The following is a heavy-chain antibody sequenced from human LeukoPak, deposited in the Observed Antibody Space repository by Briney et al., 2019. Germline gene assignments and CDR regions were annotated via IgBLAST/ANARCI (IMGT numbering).Heavy chain of an antibody. CDR3: ARRNTAMVAGLDY. CDR2: ISAYNGNT. D-gene: IGHD5-18*01. Sequence: VSVKVSCKASGYTFTSYGISWVRQAPGQGLEWMGWISAYNGNTNYAQKLQGRVTMTRNTSISTAFMELSGLRSEDTAVYFCARRNTAMVAGLDYWGQGSLVTVSS. V-gene: IGHV1-18*01. CDR1: GYTFTSYG. J-gene: IGHJ4*02.